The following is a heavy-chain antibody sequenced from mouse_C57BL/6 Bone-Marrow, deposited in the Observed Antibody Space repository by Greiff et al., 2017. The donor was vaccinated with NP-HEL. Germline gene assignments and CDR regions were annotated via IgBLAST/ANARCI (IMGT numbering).Heavy chain of an antibody. V-gene: IGHV1-61*01. Sequence: QVQLQQPGAELVRPGSSVKLSCKASGYTFTSYWMDWVKQRPGQGLEWIGNIYPSDSETHYNQKFKDKATLTVDKSSSTAYMQLSSLTSEDSSVYYCARGRIYYYGSDYGGQGTTLTVSS. CDR1: GYTFTSYW. CDR3: ARGRIYYYGSDY. CDR2: IYPSDSET. J-gene: IGHJ2*01. D-gene: IGHD1-1*01.